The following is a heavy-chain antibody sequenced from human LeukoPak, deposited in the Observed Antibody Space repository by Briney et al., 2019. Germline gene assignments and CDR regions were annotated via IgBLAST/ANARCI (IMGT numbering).Heavy chain of an antibody. J-gene: IGHJ3*01. CDR1: GGSISRDY. D-gene: IGHD3-10*01. V-gene: IGHV4-59*08. CDR3: ARGDLGAFDL. Sequence: SETLSLTCTVSGGSISRDYWSWIRQPLGKGLEYIGYIYYSGSTSYNPSLKGRVTISLDTSKNQFSLKLSSVTAADTAVYYCARGDLGAFDLWGQGTMVSVSS. CDR2: IYYSGST.